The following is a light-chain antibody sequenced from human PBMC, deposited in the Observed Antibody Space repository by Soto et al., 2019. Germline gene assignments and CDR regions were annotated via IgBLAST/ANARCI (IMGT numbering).Light chain of an antibody. CDR2: GNS. Sequence: QSVLTQPPSVSGAPGQRVTISCTGSSSNIGAGYDVHWYQQLPGTAPKLLIYGNSNRPSGVPDRFSGSKSGTAASLTITGRQAEEEAAYYCQSHAGSVSGYVFGTGTKLTVL. CDR1: SSNIGAGYD. J-gene: IGLJ1*01. CDR3: QSHAGSVSGYV. V-gene: IGLV1-40*01.